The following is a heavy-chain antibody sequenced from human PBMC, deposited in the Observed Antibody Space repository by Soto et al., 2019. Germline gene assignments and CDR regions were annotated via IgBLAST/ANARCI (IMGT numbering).Heavy chain of an antibody. Sequence: QAQLVQSGADVKKPGASVTVSCKASGYSFTNYGISWVRQAPGQGLEWMGWIGNNNGNTNYAQKIKGRVSMTTDTPXXAADMELRSLSSDDTAVYYCARVGVCSGDISYSSPDSAFDIWGQGTMVTVSS. CDR1: GYSFTNYG. V-gene: IGHV1-18*01. J-gene: IGHJ3*02. CDR2: IGNNNGNT. CDR3: ARVGVCSGDISYSSPDSAFDI. D-gene: IGHD2-15*01.